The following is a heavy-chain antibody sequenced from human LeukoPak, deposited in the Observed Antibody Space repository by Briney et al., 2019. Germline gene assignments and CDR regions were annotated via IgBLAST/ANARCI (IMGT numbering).Heavy chain of an antibody. V-gene: IGHV4-31*03. CDR3: AGSQAVLEYFQH. CDR1: GASISSGAYD. CDR2: IFLSGTT. Sequence: SQTLSLTCTVSGASISSGAYDWIWIRQCPGKGLEWIGHIFLSGTTFFNPSLKSRLTISAHMSKNQFSLTLTSVTAADTAVYYCAGSQAVLEYFQHWGRGTLVTVSS. J-gene: IGHJ1*01. D-gene: IGHD6-19*01.